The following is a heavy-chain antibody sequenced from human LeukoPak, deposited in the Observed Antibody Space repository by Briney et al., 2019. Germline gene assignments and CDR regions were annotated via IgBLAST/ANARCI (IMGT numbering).Heavy chain of an antibody. CDR1: GFTFSSFT. CDR2: ITSDGGGT. CDR3: VRRASIGDLYDY. D-gene: IGHD2-21*02. Sequence: GGSLRLSCSASGFTFSSFTMHWVRQAPGEGLKYVSAITSDGGGTYYADSVKGRFTVSRDNSKNTLYLQMSSLRTEDTAVYYCVRRASIGDLYDYRGQGTLVTVSS. V-gene: IGHV3-64D*06. J-gene: IGHJ4*02.